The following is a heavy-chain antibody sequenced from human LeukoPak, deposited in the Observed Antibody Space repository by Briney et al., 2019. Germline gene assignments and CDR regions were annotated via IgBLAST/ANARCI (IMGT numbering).Heavy chain of an antibody. CDR3: ATSPCSGGSCYSGYFDL. CDR1: GFAFSSYA. Sequence: GGSLRLSCAASGFAFSSYAMNWVRQAPGKGLEWVSIISGSGVSTYYADSVKGRFTISRDSSRNTLYLQMNSLRAEGTAIYYCATSPCSGGSCYSGYFDLWGQGTLVTVSS. D-gene: IGHD2-15*01. CDR2: ISGSGVST. V-gene: IGHV3-23*01. J-gene: IGHJ4*02.